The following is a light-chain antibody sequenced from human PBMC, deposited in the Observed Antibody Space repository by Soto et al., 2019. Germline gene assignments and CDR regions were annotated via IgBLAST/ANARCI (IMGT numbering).Light chain of an antibody. CDR2: AAS. CDR3: QQSYSTLIT. Sequence: DIHMTQSPSSLSASVGDRVTITCRASRSISSYLNWYQQKPGKAPKLLIYAASSLQSGVPSRFSGSGSGTDFTLTISSLQPEDFATYYCQQSYSTLITFGQGTRLEIK. CDR1: RSISSY. J-gene: IGKJ5*01. V-gene: IGKV1-39*01.